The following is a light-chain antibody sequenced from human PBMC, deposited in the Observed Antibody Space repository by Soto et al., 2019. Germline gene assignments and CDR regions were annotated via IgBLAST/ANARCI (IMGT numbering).Light chain of an antibody. V-gene: IGKV1-39*01. CDR3: QHGYSTPLT. CDR2: DAS. CDR1: QDISNY. J-gene: IGKJ4*01. Sequence: DIQMTQSPSSLSASVGDRVTITCQASQDISNYLNWYQQKSGKPPKLLIYDASHLETGVPPRFSGAGSGTDFTLTISSLQPEDFATYFCQHGYSTPLTFGGGTKVDIK.